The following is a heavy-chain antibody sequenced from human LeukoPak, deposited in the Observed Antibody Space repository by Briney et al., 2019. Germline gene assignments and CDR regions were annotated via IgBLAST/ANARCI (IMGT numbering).Heavy chain of an antibody. CDR3: ARLRWQLVGPYFDY. D-gene: IGHD1-26*01. J-gene: IGHJ4*02. CDR1: GDSISTYY. CDR2: IYSSGNT. V-gene: IGHV4-59*01. Sequence: PSETLSLTCSSSGDSISTYYWSWIRQSPGKGLERIGHIYSSGNTDYNSSLKSRVTISVDTSKSQFSLRLSSVTATDTAVYYCARLRWQLVGPYFDYWGQGILVTVSS.